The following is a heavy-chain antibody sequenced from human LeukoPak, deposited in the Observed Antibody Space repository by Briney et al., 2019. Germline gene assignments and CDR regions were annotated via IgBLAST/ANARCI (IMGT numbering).Heavy chain of an antibody. CDR3: ARDHRSYYDVSGDYYFGY. D-gene: IGHD3-22*01. J-gene: IGHJ4*02. Sequence: GGSLRLSCAASGFTVSNNYMSWVRQAPGKGLEWVSVVYSGGSTYYADSVKGRFTISRDNSKNTLYLQMNSLRAEDTAVYYCARDHRSYYDVSGDYYFGYWGQGTLVTVSS. CDR1: GFTVSNNY. V-gene: IGHV3-53*01. CDR2: VYSGGST.